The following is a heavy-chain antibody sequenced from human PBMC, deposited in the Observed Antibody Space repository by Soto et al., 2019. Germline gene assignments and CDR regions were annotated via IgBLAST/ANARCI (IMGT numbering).Heavy chain of an antibody. Sequence: QMQLQESGPGLLRPSETLSLACTVSGDSISNRNYYWAWIRQSLEMGFELIGSVYFSGATNYSPSLISQVTISIDTSQNQFSLRLRYVSAADTAVYYRARHPHLGGRLYWYCGLWGRGALSTVSS. J-gene: IGHJ2*01. V-gene: IGHV4-39*01. D-gene: IGHD3-16*01. CDR2: VYFSGAT. CDR1: GDSISNRNYY. CDR3: ARHPHLGGRLYWYCGL.